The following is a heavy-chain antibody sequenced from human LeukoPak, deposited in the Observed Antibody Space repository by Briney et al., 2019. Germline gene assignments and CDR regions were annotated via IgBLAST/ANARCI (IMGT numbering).Heavy chain of an antibody. CDR3: TTDPPPQFQGIVGATINPFDY. D-gene: IGHD1-26*01. CDR1: GFTFSNAW. V-gene: IGHV3-15*01. J-gene: IGHJ4*02. Sequence: PGGSLRLSCAASGFTFSNAWMSWVRQAPGKGLEWVGRIKSKTDGGTTDYAAPVKGRFTISRDDSKNTLYLQMNSLKTEDTAVYYCTTDPPPQFQGIVGATINPFDYWGQGTLVTVSS. CDR2: IKSKTDGGTT.